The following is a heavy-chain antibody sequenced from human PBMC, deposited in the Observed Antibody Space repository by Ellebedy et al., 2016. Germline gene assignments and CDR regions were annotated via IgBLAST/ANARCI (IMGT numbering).Heavy chain of an antibody. CDR2: ISSEGSRT. Sequence: GESLKISCAASGFTFSNFWMHWVRQTPGKGLAWVSRISSEGSRTAYADSVKGRFTISRDNAENTLYLQMNSLRAEDTAVYYCARLGGRVGATSDYWGQGTLVIVSS. CDR1: GFTFSNFW. V-gene: IGHV3-74*01. CDR3: ARLGGRVGATSDY. D-gene: IGHD1-26*01. J-gene: IGHJ4*02.